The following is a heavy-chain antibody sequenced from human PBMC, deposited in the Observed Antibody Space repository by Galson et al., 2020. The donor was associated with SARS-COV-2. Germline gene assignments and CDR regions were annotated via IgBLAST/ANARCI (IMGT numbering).Heavy chain of an antibody. J-gene: IGHJ6*02. CDR3: ARGPQGYRFSGMDV. V-gene: IGHV3-30*04. Sequence: GGSLRLSCAASGFTSSSYAMHWVRQAPGKGLEWVAVISYDGSNKYYADSVKGRFTISRDNSKNTLYLQMNSLRAEDTAVYYCARGPQGYRFSGMDVWGQGTTVTVSS. D-gene: IGHD2-2*01. CDR2: ISYDGSNK. CDR1: GFTSSSYA.